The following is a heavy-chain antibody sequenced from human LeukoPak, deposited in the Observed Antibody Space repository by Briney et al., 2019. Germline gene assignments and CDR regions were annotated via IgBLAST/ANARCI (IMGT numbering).Heavy chain of an antibody. D-gene: IGHD5-18*01. CDR1: GGSFSGYY. CDR3: ARGVDTAMVTSYYYYGMDV. Sequence: SETLSLTCAVYGGSFSGYYWSWIRQPPGKGLEWIGEINHSGSTDYNPSLKSRVTISVDTSKNQFSLKLSSVTAADTAVYYCARGVDTAMVTSYYYYGMDVWGQRTTVTVSS. V-gene: IGHV4-34*01. J-gene: IGHJ6*02. CDR2: INHSGST.